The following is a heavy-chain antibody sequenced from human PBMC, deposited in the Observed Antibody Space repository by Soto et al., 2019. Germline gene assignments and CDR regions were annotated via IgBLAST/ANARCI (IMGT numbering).Heavy chain of an antibody. Sequence: QVQVVQSGAEAKRPGASVKVSCKVAGYTFTPYFIHWVRQAPGQGLEWMGWINPNSGGTNYPQKCRDRVTMTLDTSRRTAHIEMISLKYDDSAVYFCAKEKEGKTLFGFDYWGQGTLVTVSS. CDR2: INPNSGGT. D-gene: IGHD3-16*01. J-gene: IGHJ4*02. CDR1: GYTFTPYF. V-gene: IGHV1-2*02. CDR3: AKEKEGKTLFGFDY.